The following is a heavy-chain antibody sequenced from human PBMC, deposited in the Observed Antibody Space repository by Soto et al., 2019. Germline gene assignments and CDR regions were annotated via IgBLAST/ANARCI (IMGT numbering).Heavy chain of an antibody. CDR2: ISGSGGST. Sequence: PGGSLRLSCAASGFTFSSYAMSWVRQAPGKGLEWVSAISGSGGSTYYADSVKGRFTISRDNSKNTLYLQMNSLRAEDTAVYYCAREADYDFWSGPPGSYYYYGMDVWGQGTTVTVSS. V-gene: IGHV3-23*01. J-gene: IGHJ6*02. CDR1: GFTFSSYA. D-gene: IGHD3-3*01. CDR3: AREADYDFWSGPPGSYYYYGMDV.